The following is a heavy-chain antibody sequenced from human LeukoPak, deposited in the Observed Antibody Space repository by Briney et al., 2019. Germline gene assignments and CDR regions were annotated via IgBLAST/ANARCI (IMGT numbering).Heavy chain of an antibody. CDR1: GFTFSSYA. CDR3: ARHRASPPTKNMVRGVTSDYGMDV. J-gene: IGHJ6*02. V-gene: IGHV3-23*01. CDR2: ISGSGGST. Sequence: GGSLRLSCAASGFTFSSYAMSWVRQAPGKGLEWVSAISGSGGSTYYADSVKGRFTISRDNSKNTLYLQMNSLRAEDTAVYYCARHRASPPTKNMVRGVTSDYGMDVWGQGTTVTVSS. D-gene: IGHD3-10*01.